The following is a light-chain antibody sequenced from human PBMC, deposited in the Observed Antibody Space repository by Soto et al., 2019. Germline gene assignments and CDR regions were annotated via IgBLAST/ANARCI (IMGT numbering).Light chain of an antibody. Sequence: QSVLTQPPSVSGAPGQRATISCTGSSSNIGAGYDVHWYQQLPGTAPKLLIYGNSNRPSGVPDRFSGSKSGTSASLAITGLQAEDEADYYCQSYDSSLSGSDVFGTGTKVTVL. CDR1: SSNIGAGYD. V-gene: IGLV1-40*01. J-gene: IGLJ1*01. CDR2: GNS. CDR3: QSYDSSLSGSDV.